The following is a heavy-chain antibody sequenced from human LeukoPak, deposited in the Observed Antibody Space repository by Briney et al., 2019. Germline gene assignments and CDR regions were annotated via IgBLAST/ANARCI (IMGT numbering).Heavy chain of an antibody. V-gene: IGHV1-69*05. CDR2: IIPIFGTA. CDR1: GGTFSSYA. J-gene: IGHJ3*02. Sequence: GASVKVSCKASGGTFSSYAISWVRQAPGQGLEWMGGIIPIFGTANYAQKFQGRVTITTDESTSTAYMELSSLRSEDTAVYYCARDWSIAARYDAFDIWGQGTMVTVSS. D-gene: IGHD6-6*01. CDR3: ARDWSIAARYDAFDI.